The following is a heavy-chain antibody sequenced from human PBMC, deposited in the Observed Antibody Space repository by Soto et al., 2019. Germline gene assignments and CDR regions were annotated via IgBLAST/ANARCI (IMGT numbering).Heavy chain of an antibody. V-gene: IGHV3-53*02. J-gene: IGHJ6*02. CDR1: GFTVNSNY. CDR2: TNTDGTT. CDR3: AKGDGFILAV. D-gene: IGHD1-26*01. Sequence: EVQVLATGGGLIQPGGSLRLSCAASGFTVNSNYMSWVRQAPGEGLQWVSITNTDGTTYYAAYVKGRFTVSRDNSKNTLYLQMNTLRAEHTAVYYCAKGDGFILAVWGQGTTVSGSS.